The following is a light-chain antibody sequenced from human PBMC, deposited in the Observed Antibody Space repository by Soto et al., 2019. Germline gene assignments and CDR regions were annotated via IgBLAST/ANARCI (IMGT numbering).Light chain of an antibody. CDR1: QGIGND. V-gene: IGKV1-6*01. Sequence: AIQMTQSPSSLSASVGDRVTITCRASQGIGNDLGWYQQKPGKAPKLLIYAASNLQSDVPSRFSGSGSGTDFTLSISGLQPEDVVTYYCLQDSNYPLTFGGGTKVEIK. CDR2: AAS. CDR3: LQDSNYPLT. J-gene: IGKJ4*01.